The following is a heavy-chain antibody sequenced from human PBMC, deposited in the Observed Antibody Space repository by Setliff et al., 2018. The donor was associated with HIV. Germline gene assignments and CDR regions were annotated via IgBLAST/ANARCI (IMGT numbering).Heavy chain of an antibody. V-gene: IGHV4-31*03. J-gene: IGHJ4*01. Sequence: SETLSLTCTVSGASIGSGHSYWSWIRQHPGKGLEWIGNIYYNGSSYHNPSLKSRVTISVDTSKNQFSLRLSSVTAADTAVYYCARGAPYCNHGICHLFDYWGHGNLVTVSS. CDR1: GASIGSGHSY. CDR2: IYYNGSS. CDR3: ARGAPYCNHGICHLFDY. D-gene: IGHD2-8*01.